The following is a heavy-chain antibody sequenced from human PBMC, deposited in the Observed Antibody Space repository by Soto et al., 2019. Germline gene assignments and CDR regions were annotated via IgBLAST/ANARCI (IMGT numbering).Heavy chain of an antibody. D-gene: IGHD2-15*01. Sequence: GESLKISCAASGFTFSSYSMNWVRQAPGKGLEWVSYISSSSSTIYYADSVKGRFTISRDNAKNSLYLQMNSLRDEDTAVYYCARDRRYCSGGSCYSGYYYGMDVWGQGTTVTVSS. CDR3: ARDRRYCSGGSCYSGYYYGMDV. CDR1: GFTFSSYS. J-gene: IGHJ6*02. CDR2: ISSSSSTI. V-gene: IGHV3-48*02.